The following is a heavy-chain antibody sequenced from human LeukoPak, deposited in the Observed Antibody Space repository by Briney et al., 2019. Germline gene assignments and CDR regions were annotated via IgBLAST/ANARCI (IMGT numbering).Heavy chain of an antibody. J-gene: IGHJ4*02. D-gene: IGHD3-22*01. CDR3: AREQTFYYYDSSGYALDY. Sequence: ASVKVSCKASGYTFTSYGISWVRQAPGQGLEWMGWISAYNGNTNYAQKLQGRVTMTTDTSTSTAYMELRSLRSDDTATYYCAREQTFYYYDSSGYALDYWGQGTLVTVSS. CDR1: GYTFTSYG. CDR2: ISAYNGNT. V-gene: IGHV1-18*01.